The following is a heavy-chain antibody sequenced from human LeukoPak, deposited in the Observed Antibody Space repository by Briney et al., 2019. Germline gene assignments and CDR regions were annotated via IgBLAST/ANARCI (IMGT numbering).Heavy chain of an antibody. CDR3: AKDEIAVVGQNAFDI. CDR2: ISGSGGST. Sequence: GGSLRLSCAASGFSFSSYAMSWVRQAPGKGLEWVSAISGSGGSTYYADSVKGRFTISRDNSKNTLYLQMNSLRAEDTAVYYCAKDEIAVVGQNAFDIWGQGTMVTVSS. V-gene: IGHV3-23*01. CDR1: GFSFSSYA. J-gene: IGHJ3*02. D-gene: IGHD6-19*01.